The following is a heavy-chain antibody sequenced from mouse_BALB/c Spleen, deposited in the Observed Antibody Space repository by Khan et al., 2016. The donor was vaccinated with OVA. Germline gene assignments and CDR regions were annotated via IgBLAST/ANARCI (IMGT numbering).Heavy chain of an antibody. CDR3: ARLEDI. D-gene: IGHD1-3*01. CDR1: GFSLTSYG. CDR2: IWAGGST. J-gene: IGHJ2*01. Sequence: VQLQQSGPGLVAPSQSLSITCTVSGFSLTSYGVHWVRQPPGKGLEWLGVIWAGGSTNYNSALMSRLSISKDNSKSQVFLKRNDMHTDDTAMYYCARLEDIWGQGTTLTVAS. V-gene: IGHV2-9*02.